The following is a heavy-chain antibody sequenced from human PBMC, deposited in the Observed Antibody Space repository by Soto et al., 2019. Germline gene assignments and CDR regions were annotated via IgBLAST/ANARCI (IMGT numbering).Heavy chain of an antibody. J-gene: IGHJ4*02. D-gene: IGHD2-8*01. CDR3: ARPPNTAMADY. CDR1: GGSISSYY. CDR2: IYYSGST. Sequence: PSETLSLTCTVSGGSISSYYWSWIRQPPGKGLEWIGYIYYSGSTNYNPSLKSRVTISVDTSKNQFSLKLSSVTAADTAVYYCARPPNTAMADYWGKGTLVTVSS. V-gene: IGHV4-59*01.